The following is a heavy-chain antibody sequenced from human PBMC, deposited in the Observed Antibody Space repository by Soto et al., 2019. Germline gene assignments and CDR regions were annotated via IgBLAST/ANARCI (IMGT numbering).Heavy chain of an antibody. Sequence: QVQLPEAGPGLVRPSQTLSLTCTVAGGSMSENDYYWSWLRQSPGQGLQWIGYIYDTWTTSYSPSLKSRVTMSADTSRNQFSLKLTSVTAADTALYFCARGIVRGGFDIWGQGTLVTVSS. CDR1: GGSMSENDYY. CDR3: ARGIVRGGFDI. J-gene: IGHJ3*02. CDR2: IYDTWTT. D-gene: IGHD3-10*02. V-gene: IGHV4-30-4*01.